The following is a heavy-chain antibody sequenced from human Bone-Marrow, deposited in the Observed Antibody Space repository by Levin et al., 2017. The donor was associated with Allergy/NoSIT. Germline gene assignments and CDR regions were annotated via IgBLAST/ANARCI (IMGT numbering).Heavy chain of an antibody. Sequence: GGSLRLSCKGSGYSFTSYWISWVRQMPGKGLEWMGRIDPSDSYTNYSPSFQGHVTISADKSISTAYLQWSSLKASDTAMYYCASSSAGTSTFDYWGQGTLVTVSS. CDR2: IDPSDSYT. CDR3: ASSSAGTSTFDY. D-gene: IGHD6-19*01. CDR1: GYSFTSYW. J-gene: IGHJ4*02. V-gene: IGHV5-10-1*01.